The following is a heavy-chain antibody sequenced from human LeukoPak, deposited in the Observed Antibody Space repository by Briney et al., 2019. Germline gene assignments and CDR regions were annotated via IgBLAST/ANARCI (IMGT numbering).Heavy chain of an antibody. CDR2: IRSDPNFI. J-gene: IGHJ5*02. CDR1: GCTFSTYS. D-gene: IGHD3-10*01. V-gene: IGHV3-21*04. CDR3: ARGAPAYYYGSGISRWFDP. Sequence: GSLRLYCAASGCTFSTYSMNWVRQAPGKGLEWVSSIRSDPNFIYYADSVKGRFTISRDNAKNSVNLQMNSLRAEDTAVYYCARGAPAYYYGSGISRWFDPWGQGTLVTVSS.